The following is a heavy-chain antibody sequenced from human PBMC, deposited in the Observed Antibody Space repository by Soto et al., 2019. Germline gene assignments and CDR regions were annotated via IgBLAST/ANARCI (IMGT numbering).Heavy chain of an antibody. J-gene: IGHJ6*02. CDR1: GFTFSSYW. D-gene: IGHD1-26*01. Sequence: ESGGGLVQPGGSLRLSCAASGFTFSSYWMSWVRQAPGKGLEWVANIKQDGSEKYYVDSVKGRFTISRDNAKNSLYLQMNSLRAEDTAVYYCARDSGDSGSYYSYYYGMDVWGQGTTVTVSS. V-gene: IGHV3-7*03. CDR3: ARDSGDSGSYYSYYYGMDV. CDR2: IKQDGSEK.